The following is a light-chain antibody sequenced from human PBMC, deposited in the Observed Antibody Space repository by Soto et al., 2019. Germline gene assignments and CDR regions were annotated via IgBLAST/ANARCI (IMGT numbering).Light chain of an antibody. CDR2: EVF. CDR3: CSYAGSYTYV. CDR1: SSDVGSYNL. Sequence: QSVLTQPASVSGSPGQSITIFCTGTSSDVGSYNLVSWYQQHPGKAPKLMIYEVFKRPSGVFHRFSGSKSGNTASLTISGLQAEDEADYYCCSYAGSYTYVFGTGTKVT. J-gene: IGLJ1*01. V-gene: IGLV2-23*02.